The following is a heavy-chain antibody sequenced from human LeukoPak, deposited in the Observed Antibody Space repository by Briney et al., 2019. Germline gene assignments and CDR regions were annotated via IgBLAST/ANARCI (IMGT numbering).Heavy chain of an antibody. CDR2: IHYTGST. J-gene: IGHJ3*02. Sequence: SETLSLTCTVSGVSITNDYWNWARQPPGKGLEWIGYIHYTGSTSYNPSLKSRVTISVDTSKSHFSLKLSSVTAADTAVYHCARQNTFTIWGQGTVVTVSS. CDR3: ARQNTFTI. CDR1: GVSITNDY. D-gene: IGHD2/OR15-2a*01. V-gene: IGHV4-59*08.